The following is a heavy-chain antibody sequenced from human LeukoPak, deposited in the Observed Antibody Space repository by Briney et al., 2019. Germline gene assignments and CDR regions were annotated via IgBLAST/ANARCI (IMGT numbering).Heavy chain of an antibody. Sequence: GRSLRLSCAASGFTFSSYAMHWVRQAPGKGLEWVAVISYDGSNKYYADSVKGRFTISRDNSKNTPYLQMNSLRAEDTAVYYCARDFRPRYYYDSSGYWSWFDPWGQGTLVTVSS. D-gene: IGHD3-22*01. CDR3: ARDFRPRYYYDSSGYWSWFDP. J-gene: IGHJ5*02. CDR2: ISYDGSNK. V-gene: IGHV3-30-3*01. CDR1: GFTFSSYA.